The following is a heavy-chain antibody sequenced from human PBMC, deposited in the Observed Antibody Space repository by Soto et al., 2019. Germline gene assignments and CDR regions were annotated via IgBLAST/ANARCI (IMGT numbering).Heavy chain of an antibody. CDR1: GYRFTSYW. Sequence: PGESLKISCKGSGYRFTSYWIGWVREMPGEGLEWTGIIYPGDSDTRYSPSFQGQVTISADKSISTAYLQWSSLKASDTAMYYCARQGYTSGWFFDYWGQGTLVTVSS. CDR3: ARQGYTSGWFFDY. D-gene: IGHD6-19*01. V-gene: IGHV5-51*01. J-gene: IGHJ4*02. CDR2: IYPGDSDT.